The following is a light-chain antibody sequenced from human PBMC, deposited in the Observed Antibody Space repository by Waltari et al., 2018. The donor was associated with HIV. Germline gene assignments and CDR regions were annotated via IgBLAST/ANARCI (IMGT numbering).Light chain of an antibody. V-gene: IGLV2-14*01. J-gene: IGLJ3*02. CDR1: RSDVGTYNY. CDR2: EVY. Sequence: QSALTQPASVSGSPGQSITISCTGTRSDVGTYNYVSWYQHHPGKVPKVIIYEVYNRPAGFSNRFSGSKSGNTASLTISGLQTEDEADYYCSSYTSSSSWVFGGGTKLTVL. CDR3: SSYTSSSSWV.